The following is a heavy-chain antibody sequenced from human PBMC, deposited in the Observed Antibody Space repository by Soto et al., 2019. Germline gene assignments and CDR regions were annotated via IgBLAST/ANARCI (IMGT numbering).Heavy chain of an antibody. CDR1: GGSFSGYY. D-gene: IGHD6-19*01. CDR3: ARGRIIAVAGTRYYYYYSMDV. CDR2: INHSGST. Sequence: SETLSLTCAVYGGSFSGYYWSWIRQPPGKGLEWIGEINHSGSTNYNPSLKSRVTISVDTSKNQFSLKLSSVTAADTAVYYCARGRIIAVAGTRYYYYYSMDVWRQGTTATVSS. V-gene: IGHV4-34*01. J-gene: IGHJ6*02.